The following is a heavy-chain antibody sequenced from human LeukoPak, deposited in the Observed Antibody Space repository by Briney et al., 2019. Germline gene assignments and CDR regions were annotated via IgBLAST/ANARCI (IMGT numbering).Heavy chain of an antibody. J-gene: IGHJ4*02. D-gene: IGHD2-15*01. CDR3: ARDGCSGGSCYSEGCYFDY. CDR2: IIPIFGTA. Sequence: SVKVSCKASGGTFSSYAISWVRQAPGQGLEWMGGIIPIFGTANYAQKLQGRVTITADESTSTAYMELSSLRSEDTAGYYCARDGCSGGSCYSEGCYFDYWGQGTLVTVSS. CDR1: GGTFSSYA. V-gene: IGHV1-69*13.